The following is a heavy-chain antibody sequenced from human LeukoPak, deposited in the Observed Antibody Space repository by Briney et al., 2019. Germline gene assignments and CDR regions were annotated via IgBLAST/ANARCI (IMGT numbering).Heavy chain of an antibody. CDR2: INPNSGGT. D-gene: IGHD3-16*01. CDR1: GYTFTGYY. J-gene: IGHJ4*02. V-gene: IGHV1-2*02. CDR3: AREGRRSYPNTFDY. Sequence: ASVKVSCKASGYTFTGYYMHWVRQAPGQGLAWMGWINPNSGGTNYAQKFQGRVTMTRDTSISTAYMELSRLRSDDTAVYYCAREGRRSYPNTFDYWGQGTLVTVSS.